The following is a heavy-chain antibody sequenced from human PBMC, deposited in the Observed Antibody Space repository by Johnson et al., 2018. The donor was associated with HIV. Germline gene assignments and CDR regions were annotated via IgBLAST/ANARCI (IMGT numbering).Heavy chain of an antibody. V-gene: IGHV3-66*01. Sequence: EVQLVESGGGLVQPGGSPRLSCAASGFTVSSNYMTWVRQAPGKRLEWVSVIYSGGTTYNADSVKGRFTISRDNAKDTVYLQMTSLRAEDTAVYYCARGIQPDAFDIWGQGTMVTVSS. J-gene: IGHJ3*02. CDR2: IYSGGTT. CDR3: ARGIQPDAFDI. CDR1: GFTVSSNY. D-gene: IGHD2-2*01.